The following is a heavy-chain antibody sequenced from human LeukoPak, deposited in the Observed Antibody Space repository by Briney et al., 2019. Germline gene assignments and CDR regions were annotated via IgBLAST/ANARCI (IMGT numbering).Heavy chain of an antibody. CDR3: ARQLSGWYDADPC. D-gene: IGHD6-19*01. CDR2: IKEDGSRN. CDR1: GFTFSRYW. J-gene: IGHJ4*02. Sequence: GGSLILSCAASGFTFSRYWMSWVRQAPGKGLEWVANIKEDGSRNHYVDSVKGRFTISRDNAKNSLYLQMSSLRAEDTAVYYCARQLSGWYDADPCWGQGTLVTVSS. V-gene: IGHV3-7*05.